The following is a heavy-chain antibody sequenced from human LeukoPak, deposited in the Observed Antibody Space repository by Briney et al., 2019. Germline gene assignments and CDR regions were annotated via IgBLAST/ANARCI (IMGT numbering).Heavy chain of an antibody. J-gene: IGHJ6*03. D-gene: IGHD1-26*01. CDR2: INPNSGGT. V-gene: IGHV1-2*02. Sequence: ASVKVSCKASGYTFTGYYMHWVRQAPGQGLEWMGWINPNSGGTNYAQKFQGRVTMTRDTSISTAYMELSRLRSDDTAVYYCASNPSNYSGSYPFYYYYYMDVWGKGTTVTVSS. CDR3: ASNPSNYSGSYPFYYYYYMDV. CDR1: GYTFTGYY.